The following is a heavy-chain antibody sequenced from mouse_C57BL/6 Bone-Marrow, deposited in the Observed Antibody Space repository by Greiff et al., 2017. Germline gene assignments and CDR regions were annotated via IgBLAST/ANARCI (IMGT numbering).Heavy chain of an antibody. CDR1: GYTFTNYW. CDR2: IYPGGGYT. CDR3: ARKGIYYGSSYDYAMDY. J-gene: IGHJ4*01. V-gene: IGHV1-63*01. Sequence: QVQLQQSGAELVRPGTSVKMSCKASGYTFTNYWIGWAKQRPGHGLEWIGDIYPGGGYTNYNEKFKGKATLTADKSSSTAYMQFSSLTSEDSAIYYCARKGIYYGSSYDYAMDYWGQGTSVTVSS. D-gene: IGHD1-1*01.